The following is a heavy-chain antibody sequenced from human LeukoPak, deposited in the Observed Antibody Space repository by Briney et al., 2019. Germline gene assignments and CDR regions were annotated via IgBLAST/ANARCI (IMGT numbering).Heavy chain of an antibody. V-gene: IGHV3-30*03. CDR3: ARDKSYFGSGNYHYFDS. CDR1: GFTFSQFP. J-gene: IGHJ4*02. D-gene: IGHD3-10*01. CDR2: ISHDGGNK. Sequence: GGSLRLSCVASGFTFSQFPVHWVRQAPGKRLEWVAFISHDGGNKKYGDSVKGRFTISRDSSKNTRYLQMNSLRAEDTALYYCARDKSYFGSGNYHYFDSWGQGALVIVSS.